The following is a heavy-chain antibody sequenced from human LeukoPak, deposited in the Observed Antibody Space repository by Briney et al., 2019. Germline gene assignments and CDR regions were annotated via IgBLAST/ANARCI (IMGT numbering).Heavy chain of an antibody. V-gene: IGHV4-4*02. J-gene: IGHJ4*02. CDR1: GGSISSSNW. Sequence: SEGLSLTCAVSGGSISSSNWWSWVRQPPGKGLEWVGEIYHSGSTNYTPSLKSRVTISVAKSKNQFHLKLSSVTAADTAVYYCARGGAAAGSIDYWGQGTLVTVSS. D-gene: IGHD6-13*01. CDR3: ARGGAAAGSIDY. CDR2: IYHSGST.